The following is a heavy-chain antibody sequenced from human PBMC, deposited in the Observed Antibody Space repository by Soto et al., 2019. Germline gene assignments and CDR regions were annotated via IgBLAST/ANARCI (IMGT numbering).Heavy chain of an antibody. V-gene: IGHV3-11*01. CDR1: GFTFSDYY. Sequence: QVQLVESGGTLVQPGGSLRVSCAASGFTFSDYYMTWVRQAPGKGLEWVSYISGGGGSTIQYADSVKGRFTTSRDNAKNSLFLQMNSLRAEDTAVYYCARQRGYYDSSGLDYWGQGTLVTVSS. J-gene: IGHJ4*02. D-gene: IGHD3-22*01. CDR3: ARQRGYYDSSGLDY. CDR2: ISGGGGSTI.